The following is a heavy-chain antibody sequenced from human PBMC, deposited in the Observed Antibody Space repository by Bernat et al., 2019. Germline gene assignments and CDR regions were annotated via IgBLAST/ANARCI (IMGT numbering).Heavy chain of an antibody. Sequence: EVQLVESGGGLVKPGGSLRLSCAASGFTFSSYSMNWVRQSPGKGLEWVSSISSSSSYIYYADSVKGRFTISRDNAKNSLYLQMNSLRAEDTAVYYCARDLCWVIAAGGNYYYYGMDVWGQGTTVTVSS. D-gene: IGHD6-13*01. J-gene: IGHJ6*02. CDR3: ARDLCWVIAAGGNYYYYGMDV. CDR2: ISSSSSYI. V-gene: IGHV3-21*01. CDR1: GFTFSSYS.